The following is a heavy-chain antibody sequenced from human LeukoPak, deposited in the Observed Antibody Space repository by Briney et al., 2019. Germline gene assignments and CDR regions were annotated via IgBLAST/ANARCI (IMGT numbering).Heavy chain of an antibody. D-gene: IGHD1-26*01. CDR2: IHTSGIT. J-gene: IGHJ4*02. Sequence: SETLSLTCTVSGGSISSHYWSWLRQPAGKGLEYIGRIHTSGITNYNPSLKSRVTMSGDTSKNQFYLNLRSVTAADTAVYYCARDLGSNYVYFDYWGQRSLVTVSS. V-gene: IGHV4-4*07. CDR1: GGSISSHY. CDR3: ARDLGSNYVYFDY.